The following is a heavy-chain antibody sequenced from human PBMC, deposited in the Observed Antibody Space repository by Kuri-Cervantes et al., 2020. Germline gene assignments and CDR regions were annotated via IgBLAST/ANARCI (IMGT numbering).Heavy chain of an antibody. CDR3: ARSIRISAPGNYDS. CDR1: GFTFSSNW. Sequence: GGSLRLSCAASGFTFSSNWMTWVRQAPGKGLEWISYISNTGGTMYYADSVKGRFTISRDNAKNSMFLQMNSLRVEDTAVYYCARSIRISAPGNYDSWGQGTLVTVSS. CDR2: ISNTGGTM. J-gene: IGHJ4*02. V-gene: IGHV3-48*04. D-gene: IGHD6-13*01.